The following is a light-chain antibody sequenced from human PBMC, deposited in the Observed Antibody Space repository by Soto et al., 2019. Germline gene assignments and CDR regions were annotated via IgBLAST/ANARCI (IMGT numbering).Light chain of an antibody. Sequence: EIVMTQSPATLSVSPGERATLSCRASQSVSNNLAWYQKKPGQAPRPLIYGASTRATGIPARFSGSGSGTEFTLTISSLKSEDFAVYYCQQYNNWWTFGQGTRVEIK. V-gene: IGKV3-15*01. J-gene: IGKJ1*01. CDR3: QQYNNWWT. CDR1: QSVSNN. CDR2: GAS.